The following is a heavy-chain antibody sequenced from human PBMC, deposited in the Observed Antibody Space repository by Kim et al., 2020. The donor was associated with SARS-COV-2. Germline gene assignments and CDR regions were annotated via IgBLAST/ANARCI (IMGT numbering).Heavy chain of an antibody. V-gene: IGHV4-39*01. J-gene: IGHJ4*02. CDR3: ARHVPNSSGRFDY. CDR1: GDSISSSSSY. D-gene: IGHD6-19*01. Sequence: SETLSLTCTVSGDSISSSSSYWGWIRQPPGKGLEWIESISDSGSTFNNPSLKSRVTIFVVRSKNQFSLKLSSVTAADTAVYYCARHVPNSSGRFDYWGQGTLVTVSS. CDR2: ISDSGST.